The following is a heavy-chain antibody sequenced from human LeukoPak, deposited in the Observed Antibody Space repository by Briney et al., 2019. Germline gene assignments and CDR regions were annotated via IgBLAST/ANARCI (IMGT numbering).Heavy chain of an antibody. CDR2: TYYRSKWYN. CDR1: GDSVSSNSGA. CDR3: ASRSAVAGEFDY. V-gene: IGHV6-1*01. D-gene: IGHD6-19*01. Sequence: SQTLSLTCAISGDSVSSNSGAWNWVRQSPSRGLEWLGRTYYRSKWYNDYAVSVKSRITINPDTSKNQFSLQLNSVTPEDTAVYYCASRSAVAGEFDYWGQGTVVTVSS. J-gene: IGHJ4*02.